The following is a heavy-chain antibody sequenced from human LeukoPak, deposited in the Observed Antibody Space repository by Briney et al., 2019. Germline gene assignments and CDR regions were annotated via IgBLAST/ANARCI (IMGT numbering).Heavy chain of an antibody. CDR3: ARARALGYCSSTSCPLPYYFDY. J-gene: IGHJ4*02. CDR2: IYTSGST. Sequence: SETLSLTCSVSGASIRSYYWSWIRQPPGKGLEWIGYIYTSGSTNHSPSLKSRVTISVDTSKNQFSLKLSSVTAADTAVYYCARARALGYCSSTSCPLPYYFDYWGQGTLVTVSS. CDR1: GASIRSYY. V-gene: IGHV4-4*09. D-gene: IGHD2-2*01.